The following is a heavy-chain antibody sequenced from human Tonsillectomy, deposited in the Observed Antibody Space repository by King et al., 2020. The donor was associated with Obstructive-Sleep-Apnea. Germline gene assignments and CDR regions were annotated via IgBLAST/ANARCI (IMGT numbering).Heavy chain of an antibody. D-gene: IGHD6-19*01. CDR3: AKQGDSSGWYVR. CDR2: IRNDGSVK. V-gene: IGHV3-30*02. Sequence: VQLVESGGGVVQPGGSLRLSCAASGFTFSSYGMHWVRQAPGKGLEWVSFIRNDGSVKYYADSVKGRFTSSRDNSKNTLYLQMNSLRAEDTAVYYCAKQGDSSGWYVRWGQGTLVTVSS. CDR1: GFTFSSYG. J-gene: IGHJ4*02.